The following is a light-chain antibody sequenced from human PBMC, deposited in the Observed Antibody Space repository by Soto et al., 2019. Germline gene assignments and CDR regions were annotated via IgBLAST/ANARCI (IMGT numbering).Light chain of an antibody. Sequence: DFQMAKIPSPLSGSVGDRVTIAXRVSHTITTWLAWYQQKTGXAPKXXXAKXSTLKRGGPSRLSGSGSVTEFTLTISSLQPDDFANYYLQQYKCDSEAFGQGTKVDIK. V-gene: IGKV1-5*03. CDR3: QQYKCDSEA. CDR2: KXS. J-gene: IGKJ1*01. CDR1: HTITTW.